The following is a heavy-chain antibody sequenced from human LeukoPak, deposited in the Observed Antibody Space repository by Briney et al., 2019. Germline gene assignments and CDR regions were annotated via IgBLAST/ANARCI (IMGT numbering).Heavy chain of an antibody. CDR1: GGSFSGYY. CDR3: ARGGSDGYNYWNYYYYGMDV. V-gene: IGHV4-34*01. Sequence: PSETLSLTCAVYGGSFSGYYWSWIRQPPGKGLEWIGEINHSGSTNYNPSLKSRVTISVDTSKNQFSLKLSSVTAADTAVYYCARGGSDGYNYWNYYYYGMDVWGQGTTVTVSS. D-gene: IGHD5-24*01. J-gene: IGHJ6*02. CDR2: INHSGST.